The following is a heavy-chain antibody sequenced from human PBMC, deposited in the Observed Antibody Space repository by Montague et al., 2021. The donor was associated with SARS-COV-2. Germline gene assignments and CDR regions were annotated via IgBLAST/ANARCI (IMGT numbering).Heavy chain of an antibody. Sequence: SETLSLTCTVSGGSISRSYWSWIRQPPGKGLEWIGNIYYTGSTDYNPSXXSRVTISVDTSKNQLSLKLISVTAADTAVYFCARHMSDCSKGICHTYYYYGLDVWGQGTTVTVSS. CDR1: GGSISRSY. CDR2: IYYTGST. CDR3: ARHMSDCSKGICHTYYYYGLDV. V-gene: IGHV4-59*08. J-gene: IGHJ6*02. D-gene: IGHD2-8*01.